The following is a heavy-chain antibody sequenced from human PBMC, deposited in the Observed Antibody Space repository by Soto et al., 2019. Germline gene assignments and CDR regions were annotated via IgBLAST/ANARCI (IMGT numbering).Heavy chain of an antibody. CDR1: GFTFSSYS. D-gene: IGHD3-3*01. Sequence: GGSLILSCAASGFTFSSYSMHWVRQAPGKGLEWVAVISYDGSNKYYADSVKGRFTISRDNSKNTLYLQMNSLRAEDTAVYYCARDFPKGTIFGVVLRHYGMDVWGQGTTVTVSS. J-gene: IGHJ6*02. CDR2: ISYDGSNK. CDR3: ARDFPKGTIFGVVLRHYGMDV. V-gene: IGHV3-30-3*01.